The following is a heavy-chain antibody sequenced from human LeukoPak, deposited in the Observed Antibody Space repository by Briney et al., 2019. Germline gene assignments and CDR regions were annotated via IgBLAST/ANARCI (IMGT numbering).Heavy chain of an antibody. Sequence: ASAKVSCKASGYTFTGYYVHWVRQAPGQGLEWMGWINPNNGATNYAQKFQGRVTVTRDTSISTAYMELSNLGSDDTALYYCVRDGGDNGSSGNWGQGTLVTVSS. CDR1: GYTFTGYY. D-gene: IGHD1-26*01. J-gene: IGHJ4*02. CDR2: INPNNGAT. V-gene: IGHV1-2*02. CDR3: VRDGGDNGSSGN.